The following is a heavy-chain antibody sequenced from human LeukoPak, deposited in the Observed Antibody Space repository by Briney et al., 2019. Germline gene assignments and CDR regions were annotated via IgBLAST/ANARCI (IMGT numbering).Heavy chain of an antibody. CDR3: ASAAAAILLLC. Sequence: ASVKVSCKDSGYTFIGNYMHWVGQAPGQGLEWMGGINPHSGGTNNAQKFQGRVSMNRDTSISTAYMELSRLRSDDTAVYYCASAAAAILLLCWGQGTLVTVSS. CDR2: INPHSGGT. V-gene: IGHV1-2*02. CDR1: GYTFIGNY. D-gene: IGHD2-2*02. J-gene: IGHJ4*02.